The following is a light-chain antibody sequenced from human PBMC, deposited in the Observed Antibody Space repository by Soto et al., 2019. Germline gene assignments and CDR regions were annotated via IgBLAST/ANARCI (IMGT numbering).Light chain of an antibody. Sequence: DIQMTQSPSTLSASVGDRVTITCRASQGITSYLAWYQQKPGKAPKLLMYAASTLQSGVPSRFSGSGSGTDFTLTISSLQPEDFATYYCQQLNSYPLTFGGGTKVDIK. CDR1: QGITSY. V-gene: IGKV1-9*01. J-gene: IGKJ4*01. CDR2: AAS. CDR3: QQLNSYPLT.